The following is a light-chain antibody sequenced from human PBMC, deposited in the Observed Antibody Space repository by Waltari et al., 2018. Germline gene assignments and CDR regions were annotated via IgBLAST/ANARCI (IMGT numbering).Light chain of an antibody. CDR2: DAF. CDR1: QSVSSS. J-gene: IGKJ1*01. CDR3: QQRSKWPPT. Sequence: EVVLTQSPATLSLSPGERATLSCRASQSVSSSLAWYQQKPGQSPRLLIYDAFNRATGIPARFSCSGSGTDFTLTIGSLEPEDFAVYYCQQRSKWPPTFGQGTKVEIK. V-gene: IGKV3-11*01.